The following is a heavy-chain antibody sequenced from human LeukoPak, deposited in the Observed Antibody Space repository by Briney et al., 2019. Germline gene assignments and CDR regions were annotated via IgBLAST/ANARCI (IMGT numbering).Heavy chain of an antibody. Sequence: SETLSLTCTVSGGSISSSDHYWTWIRQAPGKGLEWIGHMYYSGSASYNPSLKSRVIISIDASKNQFSLRLNSVTAADTAVYYCARGGFYDVLTGDFCDYWGQGILVTVSS. D-gene: IGHD3-9*01. CDR3: ARGGFYDVLTGDFCDY. V-gene: IGHV4-30-4*01. J-gene: IGHJ4*02. CDR2: MYYSGSA. CDR1: GGSISSSDHY.